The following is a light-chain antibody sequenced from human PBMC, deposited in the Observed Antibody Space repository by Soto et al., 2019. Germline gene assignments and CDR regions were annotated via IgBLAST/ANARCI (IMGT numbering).Light chain of an antibody. CDR1: QSISSW. CDR3: PQYTSYPWT. CDR2: DAS. Sequence: DIQITQSLANMLAPVDDRVTITRRASQSISSWLAWYQHKPGKAPKLLIYDASSLEGVVESLFSGSGSGTEFILTFGSLQPDEFEYYYSPQYTSYPWTFGQGTKV. V-gene: IGKV1-5*01. J-gene: IGKJ1*01.